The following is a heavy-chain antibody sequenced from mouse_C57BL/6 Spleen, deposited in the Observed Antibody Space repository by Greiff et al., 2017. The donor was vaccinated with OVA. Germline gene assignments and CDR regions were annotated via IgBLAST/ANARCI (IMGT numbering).Heavy chain of an antibody. CDR1: GYAFTNYL. J-gene: IGHJ3*01. V-gene: IGHV1-54*01. CDR3: ARSNYY. D-gene: IGHD1-1*01. CDR2: INPGSGGT. Sequence: QVQLKESGAELVRPGTSVKVSCKASGYAFTNYLIEWVKQRPGQGLEWIGVINPGSGGTNYNEKFKGKATLTADKSSSTAYMQLSSLTSEDSAVYFCARSNYYWGQGTLVTVSA.